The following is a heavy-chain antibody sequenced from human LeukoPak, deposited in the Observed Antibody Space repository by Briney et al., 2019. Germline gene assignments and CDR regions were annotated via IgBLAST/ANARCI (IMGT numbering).Heavy chain of an antibody. D-gene: IGHD6-13*01. V-gene: IGHV4-38-2*02. Sequence: NPSETLSLTCTVSGYSISNGYYWDWIRQPPGKGLEWIGSIYYSGSTYYNPSLKSRVTISVDTSKNQFSLKLSSVTAADTAVYYCARPQYSSSWYFDYWGQGTLVTVSS. J-gene: IGHJ4*02. CDR3: ARPQYSSSWYFDY. CDR2: IYYSGST. CDR1: GYSISNGYY.